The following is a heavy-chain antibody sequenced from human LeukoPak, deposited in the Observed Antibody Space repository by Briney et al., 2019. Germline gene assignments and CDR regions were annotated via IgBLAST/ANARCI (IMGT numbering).Heavy chain of an antibody. J-gene: IGHJ6*02. D-gene: IGHD4-17*01. CDR3: AREDGDYGDYVHYYYGMDV. CDR2: INHSGST. V-gene: IGHV4-39*07. Sequence: HPSETLSLTCTVSGGSISSGGYYWSWIRQPPGKGLEWIGEINHSGSTNYNPSLKSRVTISVDTSKNQFSLKLSSVTAADTAVYYCAREDGDYGDYVHYYYGMDVWGQGTTVTVSS. CDR1: GGSISSGGYY.